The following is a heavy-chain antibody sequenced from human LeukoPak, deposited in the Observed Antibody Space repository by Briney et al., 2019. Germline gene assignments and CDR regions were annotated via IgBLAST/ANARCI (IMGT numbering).Heavy chain of an antibody. CDR3: VREAGYCASVCLKSNWFDP. D-gene: IGHD2-21*02. Sequence: PGGSLRLSCAASGFPFSNHAMSWVRQPPGKGLEWVSAISNGNTYYAGSVRGRFTISRDDSKNMVYLRMNSLRDEDTALYYCVREAGYCASVCLKSNWFDPWGQGTLVTVSS. V-gene: IGHV3-23*01. CDR1: GFPFSNHA. J-gene: IGHJ5*02. CDR2: ISNGNT.